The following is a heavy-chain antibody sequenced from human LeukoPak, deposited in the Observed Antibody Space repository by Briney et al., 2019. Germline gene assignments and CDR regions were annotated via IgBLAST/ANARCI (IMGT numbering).Heavy chain of an antibody. CDR1: GGTFSSYA. CDR3: ARDPEPPSYCSNTSCAGAWPTHHY. V-gene: IGHV1-69*01. CDR2: IIPIFGTA. D-gene: IGHD2-2*01. Sequence: GSSVKVSCKASGGTFSSYAISWVRQAPGQGLEWMGGIIPIFGTANYAQKFQGRVTITADESTSTAYMELSSLRSEDTAVYYCARDPEPPSYCSNTSCAGAWPTHHYWGQGTLVTVSS. J-gene: IGHJ4*02.